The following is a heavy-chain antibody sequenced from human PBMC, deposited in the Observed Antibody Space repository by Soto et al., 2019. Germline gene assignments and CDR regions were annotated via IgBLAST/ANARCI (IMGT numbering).Heavy chain of an antibody. J-gene: IGHJ5*02. V-gene: IGHV1-69*13. Sequence: SVKVSCKASGGSFSSYAISWVRQAPGQGLEWMGGIIPIFGTANYAQKFQGRVTITAAESTSTAYMELSSLRSDDPAVYYCAFGELSLFFAPWGQGTLVTVSS. CDR3: AFGELSLFFAP. D-gene: IGHD3-10*01. CDR2: IIPIFGTA. CDR1: GGSFSSYA.